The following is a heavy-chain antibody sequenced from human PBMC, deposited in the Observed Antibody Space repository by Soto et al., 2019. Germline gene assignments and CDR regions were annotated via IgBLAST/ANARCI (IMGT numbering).Heavy chain of an antibody. Sequence: QITLRESGPTLVQPTQTLTLTCTLSGVSLTTSGVGVGWIRQPPGKALEWLALIYWDDDKRFSPSMKSRLAITRDNSKNQVVMPMTDMAPVDTAIYYCAHRQRTVVVGAPFDLWGQGSQVTVSS. V-gene: IGHV2-5*02. CDR1: GVSLTTSGVG. D-gene: IGHD2-15*01. CDR2: IYWDDDK. CDR3: AHRQRTVVVGAPFDL. J-gene: IGHJ4*02.